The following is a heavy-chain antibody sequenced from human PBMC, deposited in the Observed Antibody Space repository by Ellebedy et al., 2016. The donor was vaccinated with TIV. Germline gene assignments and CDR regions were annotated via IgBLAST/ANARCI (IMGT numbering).Heavy chain of an antibody. CDR1: GGSFSGYY. CDR3: AASDTAMAPFDY. V-gene: IGHV4-34*01. D-gene: IGHD5-18*01. CDR2: INHSGST. J-gene: IGHJ4*02. Sequence: GSLRLXXAVYGGSFSGYYWSWIRQPPGKGLEWIGEINHSGSTNYNPSLKSRVTISVDTSKNQFSLKLSSVTAADTAVYYCAASDTAMAPFDYWGQGTLVTVSS.